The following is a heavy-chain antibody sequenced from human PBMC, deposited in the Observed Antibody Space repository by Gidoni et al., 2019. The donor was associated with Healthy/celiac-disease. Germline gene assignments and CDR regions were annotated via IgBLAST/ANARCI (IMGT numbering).Heavy chain of an antibody. J-gene: IGHJ3*02. D-gene: IGHD3-22*01. CDR2: ISSNGGST. CDR3: ARSSGGYSLGAFDI. CDR1: GFTFSSYA. V-gene: IGHV3-64*02. Sequence: EVQLVESGEGLVQPGGSLRLSCAASGFTFSSYAMHWVRQAPGKGLEYASAISSNGGSTYYADSVKGRFTISRDNSKNTLYLQMGSLRAEDMAVYYCARSSGGYSLGAFDIWGQGTMVTVSS.